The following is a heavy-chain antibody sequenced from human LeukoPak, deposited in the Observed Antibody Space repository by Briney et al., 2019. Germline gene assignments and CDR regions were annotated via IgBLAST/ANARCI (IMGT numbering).Heavy chain of an antibody. V-gene: IGHV3-74*01. CDR3: ARVNVCPRCHFDY. J-gene: IGHJ4*02. Sequence: GGSLRLSCAASGFTFSSYWMHWVRQAPGKGLVWVSRISTDGSSAIYADSVKGRFTISRYNAKNTLYLQMNSLRAEDTAVYYCARVNVCPRCHFDYWGQGTLVTVSS. CDR1: GFTFSSYW. D-gene: IGHD3-16*01. CDR2: ISTDGSSA.